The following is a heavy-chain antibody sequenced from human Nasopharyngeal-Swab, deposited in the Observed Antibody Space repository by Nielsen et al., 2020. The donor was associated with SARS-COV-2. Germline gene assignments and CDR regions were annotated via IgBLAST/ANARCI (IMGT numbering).Heavy chain of an antibody. CDR1: GFTFSSYA. Sequence: GEPLKISCAASGFTFSSYAMSWVRQAPGKGLEWVSAISGSGGSTYYADSVKGRFTISRDNSKNTLYLQMNSLRAEDTAVYYCAAGGDSSSSTFDYWGQGTLVTVSS. CDR3: AAGGDSSSSTFDY. D-gene: IGHD6-6*01. J-gene: IGHJ4*02. CDR2: ISGSGGST. V-gene: IGHV3-23*01.